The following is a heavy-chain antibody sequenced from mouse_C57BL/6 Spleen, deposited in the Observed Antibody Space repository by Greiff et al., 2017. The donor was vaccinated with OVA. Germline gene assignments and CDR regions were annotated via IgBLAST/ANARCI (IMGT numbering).Heavy chain of an antibody. V-gene: IGHV1-80*01. CDR2: IYPGDGDT. Sequence: QVQLQQSGAELVKPGASVKISCKASGYAFSSYWMNWVKQRPGKGLEWIGQIYPGDGDTNYNGKFKGEATLTADKSSSTAYMQLSSLTSEDSAVYFCARSRYGNYAYYAMDYWGQGTSVTVSS. D-gene: IGHD2-1*01. CDR3: ARSRYGNYAYYAMDY. CDR1: GYAFSSYW. J-gene: IGHJ4*01.